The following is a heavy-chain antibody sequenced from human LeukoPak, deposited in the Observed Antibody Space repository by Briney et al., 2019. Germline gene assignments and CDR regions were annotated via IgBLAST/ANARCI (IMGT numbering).Heavy chain of an antibody. V-gene: IGHV1-69*13. Sequence: ASVKVSCKASGGTFSSYAISWVRQAPGQGLEWMGGIIPIFGTANYAQKFQGRVTITADESTSTAYMELSSLRSEDTAVYYCARQRVQLWLRVYFDYWGQGTLVTVSS. CDR3: ARQRVQLWLRVYFDY. CDR1: GGTFSSYA. D-gene: IGHD5-18*01. J-gene: IGHJ4*02. CDR2: IIPIFGTA.